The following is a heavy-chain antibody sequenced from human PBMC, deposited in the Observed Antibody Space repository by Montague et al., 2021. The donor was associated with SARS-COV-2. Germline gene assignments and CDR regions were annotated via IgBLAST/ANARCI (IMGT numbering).Heavy chain of an antibody. D-gene: IGHD2-15*01. Sequence: YNDYAVSVEGRITINPVTSKNQFSLQLKSVTPEDTAVYYCSRGYCGGGSCYVFDYWGQGTLVTVSS. V-gene: IGHV6-1*01. J-gene: IGHJ4*02. CDR3: SRGYCGGGSCYVFDY. CDR2: YN.